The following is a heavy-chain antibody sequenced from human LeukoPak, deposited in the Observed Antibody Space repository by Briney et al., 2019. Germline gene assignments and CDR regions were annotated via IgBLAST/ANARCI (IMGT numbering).Heavy chain of an antibody. Sequence: GGSLRLSCAASGFTFSSYSMNWVRQAPGKGLEWVSAISGSGGSTYYADSVKGRFTISRDNSKNTLYLQMNSLRAEDTAVYYCAKAPSSMIVVVITLYYFDYWGQGTLVTVSS. V-gene: IGHV3-23*01. J-gene: IGHJ4*02. CDR3: AKAPSSMIVVVITLYYFDY. CDR2: ISGSGGST. CDR1: GFTFSSYS. D-gene: IGHD3-22*01.